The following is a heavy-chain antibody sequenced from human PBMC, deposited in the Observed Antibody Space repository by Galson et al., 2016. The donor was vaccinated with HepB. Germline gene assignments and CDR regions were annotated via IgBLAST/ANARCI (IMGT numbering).Heavy chain of an antibody. CDR2: ISYSGSP. J-gene: IGHJ2*01. V-gene: IGHV4-31*03. D-gene: IGHD2-2*01. Sequence: TLSLTCTVSGGSISSDDNYWSWIRQHPGKDLEWIGFISYSGSPSYNPSLQTRVTISLDMSKNQFSVRLTSVTAADTAVYYCARFYQGVKWYFDLWGRGTLVTVSS. CDR3: ARFYQGVKWYFDL. CDR1: GGSISSDDNY.